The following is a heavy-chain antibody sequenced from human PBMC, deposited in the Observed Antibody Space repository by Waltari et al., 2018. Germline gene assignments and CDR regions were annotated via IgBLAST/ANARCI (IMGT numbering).Heavy chain of an antibody. CDR3: ARGYVGAFDM. CDR1: GFNFTNFY. CDR2: KKQDGSAK. J-gene: IGHJ3*02. Sequence: EVQVVESGGGLVQPGGSLRLSCAASGFNFTNFYMALVRQTPGKGLEGVATKKQDGSAKSYVDSWTVRFTISRDNAKNSLFLQMNSLRAEDTAVYYCARGYVGAFDMWGQGTMVTVSS. V-gene: IGHV3-7*01. D-gene: IGHD1-20*01.